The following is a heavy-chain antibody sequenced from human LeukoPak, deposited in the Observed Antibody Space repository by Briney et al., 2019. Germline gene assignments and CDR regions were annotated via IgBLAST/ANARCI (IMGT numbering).Heavy chain of an antibody. J-gene: IGHJ4*02. V-gene: IGHV3-48*03. CDR3: AREGVLSIDY. CDR2: ISSSGSTI. Sequence: GGSLRLSCAAPGFTFSSYEMNWVRQAPGKGLEWVSYISSSGSTIYYADSVKGRFTISRDNAKNSLYLQMNSLRAEDTAVYYCAREGVLSIDYWGQGTLVTVSS. D-gene: IGHD2-15*01. CDR1: GFTFSSYE.